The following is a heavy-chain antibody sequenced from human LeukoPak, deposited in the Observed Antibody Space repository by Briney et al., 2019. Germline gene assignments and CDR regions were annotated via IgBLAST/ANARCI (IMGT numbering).Heavy chain of an antibody. CDR1: RFTFSSYW. CDR3: ARVSYYYGSGSYRPTAVYYFDY. CDR2: INSDGSST. Sequence: GGSLRLSCAASRFTFSSYWMHWVRQVPGKGLVWVSRINSDGSSTSYADSVKGRFTISRDNAKNTLYLQMNSLRAEDTAVYYCARVSYYYGSGSYRPTAVYYFDYWGQGTLVTVSS. J-gene: IGHJ4*02. D-gene: IGHD3-10*01. V-gene: IGHV3-74*01.